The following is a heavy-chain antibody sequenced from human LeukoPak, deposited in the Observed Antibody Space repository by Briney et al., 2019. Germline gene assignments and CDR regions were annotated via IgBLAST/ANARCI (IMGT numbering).Heavy chain of an antibody. D-gene: IGHD5-12*01. CDR1: GDSVSSNSAA. V-gene: IGHV6-1*01. CDR3: ARSQGATIYGFDY. J-gene: IGHJ4*02. Sequence: SQTLSLTCAISGDSVSSNSAAWSWIRQSPARGLGWLGRTYYRSKWYNDYAVSVKTRITINPDTSKNQLSLQVNSVTPDDTAVYYCARSQGATIYGFDYWGQGTLVTVSS. CDR2: TYYRSKWYN.